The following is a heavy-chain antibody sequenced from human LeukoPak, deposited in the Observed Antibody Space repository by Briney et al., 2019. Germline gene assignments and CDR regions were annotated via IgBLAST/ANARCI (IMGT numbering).Heavy chain of an antibody. Sequence: SETLSLTCTVSDYSISSGYYWGWIRQPPGKGLEWIGSIYHSGSTHYNPSLKSRVTISVDTSKNQFSLKLSSVTAADTAVYYCARHSTRPDSSGYVLDYWGQGTLVTVSS. J-gene: IGHJ4*02. CDR3: ARHSTRPDSSGYVLDY. D-gene: IGHD3-22*01. CDR1: DYSISSGYY. V-gene: IGHV4-38-2*02. CDR2: IYHSGST.